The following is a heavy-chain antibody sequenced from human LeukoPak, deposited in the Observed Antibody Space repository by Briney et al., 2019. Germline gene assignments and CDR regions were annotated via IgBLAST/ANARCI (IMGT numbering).Heavy chain of an antibody. V-gene: IGHV3-23*01. D-gene: IGHD3-10*01. J-gene: IGHJ4*02. CDR1: GFTFSSYG. CDR2: ISGSGGST. Sequence: GGSLRLSCAASGFTFSSYGMRWVRQAPGKGLEWVSAISGSGGSTYYADSVKGRFTISRDNSKNTLYLQMNSLRAEDTAVYYCARDQWYYGPGSSYSFANRGKGPLVTAST. CDR3: ARDQWYYGPGSSYSFAN.